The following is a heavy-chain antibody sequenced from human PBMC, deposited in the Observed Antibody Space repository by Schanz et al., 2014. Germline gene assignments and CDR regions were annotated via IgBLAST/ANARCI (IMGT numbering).Heavy chain of an antibody. CDR2: IYHTVST. V-gene: IGHV4-34*01. J-gene: IGHJ6*03. D-gene: IGHD4-17*01. CDR3: ARGNNFDYGDAFLHYYHYFMAV. Sequence: GAGLFKPSDTLSLTCAVFGGSFSDYYSSCIRQPPGNGLEWLGEIYHTVSTNYNPSLKSRVTISLDTSKNQFSLKLSSVTAADTSVYYCARGNNFDYGDAFLHYYHYFMAVRGTGATVAVSS. CDR1: GGSFSDYY.